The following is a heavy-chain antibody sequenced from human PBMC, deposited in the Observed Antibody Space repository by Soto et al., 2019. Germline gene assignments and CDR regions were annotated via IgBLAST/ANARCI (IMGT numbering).Heavy chain of an antibody. CDR1: GGSFSGYY. D-gene: IGHD3-10*01. CDR3: ARGRITRVRGVGYRMDV. J-gene: IGHJ6*02. Sequence: SETLSLTCAVYGGSFSGYYWSWIRQPPGKGLEWIGEINHSGSTNYNPSLKSRVTISVDTSKNQFSLKLSSVTAADTAVYYCARGRITRVRGVGYRMDVWAQRSTVTGSS. CDR2: INHSGST. V-gene: IGHV4-34*01.